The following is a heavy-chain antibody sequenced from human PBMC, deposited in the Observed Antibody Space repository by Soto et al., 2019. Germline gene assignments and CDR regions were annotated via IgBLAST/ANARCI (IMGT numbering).Heavy chain of an antibody. CDR2: IYSDGNT. V-gene: IGHV3-53*01. J-gene: IGHJ5*02. CDR3: ARVNPPYP. CDR1: GFTVSSNF. Sequence: GGSLRLSCAASGFTVSSNFMSWVRQAPGKGLQWASIIYSDGNTYYADSVKGRFTISRDVSKNTLYLQMNSLRADDTAVYYCARVNPPYPWGQGTLVTVSS.